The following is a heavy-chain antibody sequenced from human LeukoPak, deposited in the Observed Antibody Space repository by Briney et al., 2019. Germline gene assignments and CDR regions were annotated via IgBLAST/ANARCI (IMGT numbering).Heavy chain of an antibody. CDR1: GFTFGSYS. J-gene: IGHJ4*02. V-gene: IGHV3-48*01. CDR2: ISRGSRSR. D-gene: IGHD6-13*01. CDR3: AKDSIGGAAAGTGAPYYFDY. Sequence: PGRSLRLSCADSGFTFGSYSMNWVRQAPWKGLEGVSYISRGSRSRYYADSVKGRCTISRDTSKNPLYLQMNSLRAEDTAVYYCAKDSIGGAAAGTGAPYYFDYWGQGTLVTVSS.